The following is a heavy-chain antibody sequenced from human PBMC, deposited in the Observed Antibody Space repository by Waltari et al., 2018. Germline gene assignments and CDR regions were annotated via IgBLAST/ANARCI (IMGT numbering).Heavy chain of an antibody. CDR1: GSTFTGYS. CDR3: ARVSPVRGFDP. CDR2: INPNSGGT. Sequence: QVQLVQSGAEVKKPGASVKVSCKASGSTFTGYSMHRVRQAPGQGLEWMVRINPNSGGTNYAQKFQGRVTMARDTSISTAYMELSRLRSDDTAVYYCARVSPVRGFDPWGQGTLVTVSS. V-gene: IGHV1-2*06. J-gene: IGHJ5*02.